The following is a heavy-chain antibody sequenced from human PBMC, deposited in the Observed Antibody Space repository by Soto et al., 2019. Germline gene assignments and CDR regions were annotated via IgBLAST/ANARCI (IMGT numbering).Heavy chain of an antibody. D-gene: IGHD3-10*01. CDR2: ISGSGGST. V-gene: IGHV3-23*01. CDR3: AKGSEYYYGSGSYLSTEYYYYGMDV. CDR1: GFTFSSYA. Sequence: GGSLRLSCAASGFTFSSYAMSWVRQAPGKGLEWVSAISGSGGSTYYADSVKGRFTISRDNSKNTLYLQMNSLRAEDTAVYYCAKGSEYYYGSGSYLSTEYYYYGMDVWGQGTTVTVSS. J-gene: IGHJ6*02.